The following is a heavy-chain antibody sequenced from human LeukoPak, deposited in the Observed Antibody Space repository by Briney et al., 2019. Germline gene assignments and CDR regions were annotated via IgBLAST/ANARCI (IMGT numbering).Heavy chain of an antibody. CDR3: ARGRGRFDP. CDR2: IYYSGST. D-gene: IGHD3-16*01. J-gene: IGHJ5*02. V-gene: IGHV4-59*01. CDR1: GGSISSYY. Sequence: PSETLSLTCTVSGGSISSYYWSWIRQPPGKGLEWIGYIYYSGSTNYNPSLKGRVTISVDTSKNQFSLKLSSVTAADTAVYYCARGRGRFDPWGQGTLVTVSS.